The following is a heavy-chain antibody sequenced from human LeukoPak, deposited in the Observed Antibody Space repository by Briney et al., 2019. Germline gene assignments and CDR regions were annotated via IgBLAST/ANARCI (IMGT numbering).Heavy chain of an antibody. CDR3: AKVYGDYQYYFDY. J-gene: IGHJ4*02. Sequence: GGSLRLSCAASGFTFSSYGMHWVCQAPGKGLEWVAVISYDGNNKYYADSVKGRFTISRDNSKNTLYLQMNSLRAEDTAVYYCAKVYGDYQYYFDYWGQGTLVTVSS. CDR2: ISYDGNNK. V-gene: IGHV3-30*18. D-gene: IGHD4-17*01. CDR1: GFTFSSYG.